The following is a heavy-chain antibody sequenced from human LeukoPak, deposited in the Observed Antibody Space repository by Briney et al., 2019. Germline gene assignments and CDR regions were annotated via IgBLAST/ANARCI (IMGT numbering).Heavy chain of an antibody. J-gene: IGHJ4*02. CDR1: GGSISSSSYY. CDR3: ASLGYSYGYGDDY. V-gene: IGHV4-39*01. Sequence: SETLSLTCTVSGGSISSSSYYWGWIRQPPGKGLEWIGSIYYSGSTYYNPSLKSRVTISVDTSKNQFSLRLSSVTAADTAVYYCASLGYSYGYGDDYWGQGTLVTVSS. D-gene: IGHD5-18*01. CDR2: IYYSGST.